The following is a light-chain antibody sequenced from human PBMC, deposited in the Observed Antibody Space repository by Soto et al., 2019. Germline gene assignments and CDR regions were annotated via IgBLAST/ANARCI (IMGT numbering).Light chain of an antibody. CDR2: AAS. V-gene: IGKV1-39*01. CDR1: QSFNNY. CDR3: QQYESFSAT. Sequence: DIPMTQSPCSLSASVGDRVTITCRASQSFNNYLTWYQQKPGKVPKLLISAASTLQSGVASRFTGSGSGTAFALTISGLHPEDFATYFCQQYESFSATFGPWTQV. J-gene: IGKJ1*01.